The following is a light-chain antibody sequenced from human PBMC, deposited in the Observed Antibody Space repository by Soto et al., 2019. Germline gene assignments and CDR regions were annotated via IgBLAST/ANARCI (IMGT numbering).Light chain of an antibody. CDR3: HQYGSSPWT. V-gene: IGKV3-20*01. CDR1: QSVSSSY. J-gene: IGKJ1*01. CDR2: GAS. Sequence: EIVLTQSPSTLSLSPGERATLSCMASQSVSSSYSAWYQQKPGHAPRLLIYGASSRATGIPDRFSGSGSGTDFTLTISRLEPEDFAVYYCHQYGSSPWTFGQGTKVDIK.